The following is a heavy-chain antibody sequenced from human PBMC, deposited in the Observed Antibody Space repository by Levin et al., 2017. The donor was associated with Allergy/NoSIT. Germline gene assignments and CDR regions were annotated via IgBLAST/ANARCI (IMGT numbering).Heavy chain of an antibody. CDR1: GGSFSGYY. CDR3: ARLTPDYYDSSVNHKVFDY. D-gene: IGHD3-22*01. V-gene: IGHV4-34*01. J-gene: IGHJ4*02. CDR2: INHSGST. Sequence: SETLSLTCAVYGGSFSGYYWSWIRQPPGKGLEWIGEINHSGSTNYNPSLKSRVTISVDTSKNQFSLKLSSVTAADTAVYYCARLTPDYYDSSVNHKVFDYWGQGTLVTVSS.